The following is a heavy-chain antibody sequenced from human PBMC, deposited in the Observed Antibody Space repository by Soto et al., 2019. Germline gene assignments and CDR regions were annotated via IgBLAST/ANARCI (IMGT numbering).Heavy chain of an antibody. D-gene: IGHD3-22*01. V-gene: IGHV3-9*01. CDR3: AKGTYYYDSSGYRTTYYFDY. CDR1: GFTFDDYA. CDR2: ISWNSGSI. J-gene: IGHJ4*02. Sequence: PRLSCAASGFTFDDYAMHWVRQAPGKGLEWVSGISWNSGSIGYADSVKGRFTISRDNAKNSLHLQMNSLRAEDKALYYCAKGTYYYDSSGYRTTYYFDYWGQGTLVTVSS.